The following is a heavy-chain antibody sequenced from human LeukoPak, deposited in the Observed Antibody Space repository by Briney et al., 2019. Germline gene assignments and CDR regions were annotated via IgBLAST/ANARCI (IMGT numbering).Heavy chain of an antibody. D-gene: IGHD6-19*01. CDR1: GYTFTSYD. CDR3: ARGRRAVAGLFY. CDR2: MNPSSGNT. Sequence: ASVKVSCKASGYTFTSYDINWVRQATGQGLEWMGWMNPSSGNTGYAQKFQGRVTMTRNTSISTAYMELSSLRSEDTAVYYCARGRRAVAGLFYWGQGTLVTVSS. V-gene: IGHV1-8*01. J-gene: IGHJ4*02.